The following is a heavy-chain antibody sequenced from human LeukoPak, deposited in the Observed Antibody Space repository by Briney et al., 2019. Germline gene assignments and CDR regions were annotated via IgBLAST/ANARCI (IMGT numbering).Heavy chain of an antibody. D-gene: IGHD2-21*01. J-gene: IGHJ4*02. CDR3: ANDLSLGLVADFDY. CDR2: ISGSGGST. CDR1: GFTFSSYA. V-gene: IGHV3-23*01. Sequence: GGSLRLSCAASGFTFSSYAMSWVRQAPGKGLEWVSAISGSGGSTYYADSVKGRFTISRDNSKNTLYLQMNSLRAEDTAVYYCANDLSLGLVADFDYWGQGTLVTVSS.